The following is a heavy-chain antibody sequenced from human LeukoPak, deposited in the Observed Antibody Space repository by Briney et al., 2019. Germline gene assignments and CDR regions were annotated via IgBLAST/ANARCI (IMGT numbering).Heavy chain of an antibody. CDR3: ARASYYYGSGSLFDY. CDR2: ISAYNGNT. Sequence: GASVKVSCKASGYTFTSNGISWVRQAPGQGLEWMGWISAYNGNTNYAQKLQGRVTMATDTSTSTAYMELRSLRSDDTAVYYCARASYYYGSGSLFDYWGQGTLVTVSS. CDR1: GYTFTSNG. D-gene: IGHD3-10*01. J-gene: IGHJ4*02. V-gene: IGHV1-18*01.